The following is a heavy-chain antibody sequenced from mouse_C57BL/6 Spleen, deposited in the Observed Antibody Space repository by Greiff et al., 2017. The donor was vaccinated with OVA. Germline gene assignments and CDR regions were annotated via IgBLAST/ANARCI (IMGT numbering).Heavy chain of an antibody. CDR1: GYTFTGYW. V-gene: IGHV1-9*01. J-gene: IGHJ2*01. D-gene: IGHD1-1*01. CDR3: ARRGVLPSFDY. CDR2: ILPGSGST. Sequence: VQLQQSGAELMKPGASVKLSCKATGYTFTGYWIEWVKQRPGHGLEWIGEILPGSGSTNYTEKFKGKATFTEDTASNTAYMQLSSLATEDSAIYYCARRGVLPSFDYWGQGTTLTVSS.